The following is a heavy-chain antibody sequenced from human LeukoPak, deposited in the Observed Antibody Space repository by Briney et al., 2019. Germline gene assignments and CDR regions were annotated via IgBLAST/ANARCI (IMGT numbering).Heavy chain of an antibody. V-gene: IGHV4-39*01. D-gene: IGHD5-24*01. CDR1: GVSISSSNNF. Sequence: SETLSLTCTVSGVSISSSNNFWGWIRQPPGKWLEWIGSMHYRGTTYYIPSLKSRVTISVDTSKNQFSLKLSSVTAADTAVYYCARHEEEDGYNAKTFDFWGQGTLVTVSS. CDR2: MHYRGTT. J-gene: IGHJ4*02. CDR3: ARHEEEDGYNAKTFDF.